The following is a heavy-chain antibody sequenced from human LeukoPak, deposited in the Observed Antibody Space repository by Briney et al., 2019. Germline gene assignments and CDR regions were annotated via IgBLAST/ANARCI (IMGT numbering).Heavy chain of an antibody. J-gene: IGHJ5*02. D-gene: IGHD6-19*01. CDR2: IYYSGRT. Sequence: SETLSLTCTVSGGSISSYYWSWIRQPPGKGLEWIGYIYYSGRTNYNPSLKSRVTISVDTSKNQFSLKLSSVTAADTAVYYCARDSAGYSSGWSYNWLDPWGQGTLVTVSS. CDR3: ARDSAGYSSGWSYNWLDP. CDR1: GGSISSYY. V-gene: IGHV4-59*01.